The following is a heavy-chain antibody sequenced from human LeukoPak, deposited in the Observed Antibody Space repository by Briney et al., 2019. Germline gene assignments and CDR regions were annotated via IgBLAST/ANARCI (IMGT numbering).Heavy chain of an antibody. D-gene: IGHD6-19*01. Sequence: SETLSLTCTVSGGSISSYYWSWIRQPPGKRLEWIGYIYYSGSTNYNPSLKSRVTISVDTSKNQFSLKLSSVTAADTAVYYCARGVYYSSGGVDYWGQGTLVTVSS. V-gene: IGHV4-59*01. CDR3: ARGVYYSSGGVDY. CDR1: GGSISSYY. J-gene: IGHJ4*02. CDR2: IYYSGST.